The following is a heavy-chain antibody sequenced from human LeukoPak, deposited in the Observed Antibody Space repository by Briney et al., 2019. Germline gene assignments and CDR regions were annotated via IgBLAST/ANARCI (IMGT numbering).Heavy chain of an antibody. Sequence: PSETLSLTCTVSGGSISSYYWSWIRQPPGKGLEWIGYIYYSGSTNYNPSLKSRVTISVDTTKNQLSLKLSSVTAADTAVYYCARDSIRDFWSGYYSGHYYYMDVWGKGTTVTVSS. CDR1: GGSISSYY. CDR2: IYYSGST. CDR3: ARDSIRDFWSGYYSGHYYYMDV. J-gene: IGHJ6*03. V-gene: IGHV4-59*01. D-gene: IGHD3-3*01.